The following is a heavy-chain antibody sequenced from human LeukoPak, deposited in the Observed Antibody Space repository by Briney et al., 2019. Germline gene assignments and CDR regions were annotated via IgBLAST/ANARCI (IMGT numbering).Heavy chain of an antibody. J-gene: IGHJ4*02. Sequence: PSETLSLTCTVSSGSISTSNYYWGWVRQPPGKALEWIGNIFYSGSTYYSPSLKSRVTISLDTSRNQFSLKLSSVTAADTAVYYCTRRITGTTSDSFDYWGQGILVTVSS. CDR2: IFYSGST. CDR3: TRRITGTTSDSFDY. V-gene: IGHV4-39*01. CDR1: SGSISTSNYY. D-gene: IGHD1-20*01.